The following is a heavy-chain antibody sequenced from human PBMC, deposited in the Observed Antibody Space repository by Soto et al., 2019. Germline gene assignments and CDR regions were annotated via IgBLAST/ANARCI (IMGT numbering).Heavy chain of an antibody. Sequence: SETLSLTCTVSGGSISSGGYYWSWIRQHPGKGLEWIGYIYYSGSTYYNPSLKSRVTISVDTSKNQFSLKLSSVTAADTAVYYCVGSDSLYYYGMDVWGQGTTVTVSS. CDR3: VGSDSLYYYGMDV. D-gene: IGHD3-16*02. CDR1: GGSISSGGYY. CDR2: IYYSGST. J-gene: IGHJ6*02. V-gene: IGHV4-31*03.